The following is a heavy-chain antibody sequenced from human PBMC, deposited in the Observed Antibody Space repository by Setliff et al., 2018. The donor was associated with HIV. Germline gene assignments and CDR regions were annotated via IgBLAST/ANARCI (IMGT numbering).Heavy chain of an antibody. CDR3: ARKNRGAPAPFDY. V-gene: IGHV4-39*01. CDR2: IDYTGKT. D-gene: IGHD6-25*01. J-gene: IGHJ4*02. CDR1: GGSISSSSYY. Sequence: SETLSLTCIVSGGSISSSSYYWGWIRQPPGKGLEWIGSIDYTGKTHHNPSLKSRVTISADTSKSQFSLNLSSVTAADTAVYYCARKNRGAPAPFDYWGQGTLVTVSS.